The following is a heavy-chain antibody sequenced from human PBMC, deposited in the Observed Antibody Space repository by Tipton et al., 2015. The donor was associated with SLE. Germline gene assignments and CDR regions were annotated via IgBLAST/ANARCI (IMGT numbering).Heavy chain of an antibody. CDR1: GGSISSHS. CDR2: IYYRGNT. Sequence: TLSLTCTVSGGSISSHSWSWFRQPPGKGLGWIGYIYYRGNTKYNPFLNRPVTISLDTSRTQFSLKLSSVTAADTAVYYCARDGRGYCDNSGCSEYHWFDPWGQGTLVTVSS. CDR3: ARDGRGYCDNSGCSEYHWFDP. V-gene: IGHV4-59*11. D-gene: IGHD2-15*01. J-gene: IGHJ5*02.